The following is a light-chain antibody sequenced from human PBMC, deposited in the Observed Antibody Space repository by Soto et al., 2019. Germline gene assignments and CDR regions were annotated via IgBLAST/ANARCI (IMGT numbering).Light chain of an antibody. CDR3: AAWDATLNGVV. Sequence: QSVLTQPPSASGTPGQRVTISCSGSSSNIGSNTVNWYQQLPGTAPKLLIYSNNQRPSGVPDRFSGSKSGTSASLAISGLQSEDEADYYCAAWDATLNGVVFGRGTKVTVL. CDR2: SNN. CDR1: SSNIGSNT. J-gene: IGLJ2*01. V-gene: IGLV1-44*01.